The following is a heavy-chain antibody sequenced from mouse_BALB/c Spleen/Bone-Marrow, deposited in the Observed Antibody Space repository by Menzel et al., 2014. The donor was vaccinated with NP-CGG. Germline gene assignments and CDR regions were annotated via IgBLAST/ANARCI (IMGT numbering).Heavy chain of an antibody. CDR2: IYPGNSDT. V-gene: IGHV1-5*01. J-gene: IGHJ1*01. Sequence: EVKVEESGTVLARPGASVKMSCKASDYAFXSYRMHWLKQRPGQGLEWIGAIYPGNSDTSYNQKFKGKAELTAVTSTSTAYMDLSSLTNEDSAVYYCTLAYFGQGDWFFDVWGAGTTVTVSS. CDR3: TLAYFGQGDWFFDV. D-gene: IGHD2-10*01. CDR1: DYAFXSYR.